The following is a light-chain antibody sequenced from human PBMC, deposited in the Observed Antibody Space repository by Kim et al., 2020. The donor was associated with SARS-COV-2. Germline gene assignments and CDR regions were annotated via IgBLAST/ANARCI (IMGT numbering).Light chain of an antibody. V-gene: IGLV2-14*03. CDR1: SRDVGDYDY. CDR3: CSYARGSAYV. CDR2: DVS. Sequence: GQAITISCTGTSRDVGDYDYVSWYQQHPGKAPKLIISDVSKRPSGVSSRFSGSKSGNTASLTISGLQDEDEADYYCCSYARGSAYVFGTGTKVTVL. J-gene: IGLJ1*01.